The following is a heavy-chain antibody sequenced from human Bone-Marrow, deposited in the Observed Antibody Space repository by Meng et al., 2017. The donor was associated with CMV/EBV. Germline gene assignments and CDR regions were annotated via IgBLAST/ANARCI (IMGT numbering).Heavy chain of an antibody. CDR1: TFISSG. J-gene: IGHJ3*02. CDR3: ARRGYCSSSTCIRNAFDI. CDR2: ISVYHGYT. D-gene: IGHD2-2*01. V-gene: IGHV1-18*01. Sequence: TFISSGISWVRQAQGQGLEWMGWISVYHGYTNYAQKFQGRVTMTTDTSTSTAYMELRSLTSDDTAVYFCARRGYCSSSTCIRNAFDIWGQGTMVTVSS.